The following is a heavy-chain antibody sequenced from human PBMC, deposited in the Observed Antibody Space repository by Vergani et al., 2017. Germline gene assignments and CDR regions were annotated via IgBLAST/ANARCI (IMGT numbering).Heavy chain of an antibody. D-gene: IGHD4-11*01. CDR2: IDHTGRP. CDR1: GGSFTSYH. J-gene: IGHJ6*03. Sequence: QVQLQQWGGGLLKPSETLSLTCVVNGGSFTSYHWTWIRQSPGEGLEWVGDIDHTGRPDYNPSLKSRLTMSVDKSRNQFSLTLNSVTATDTAIYFCARVNTETNGHLYYYYYMGVWGEGTAVAVS. CDR3: ARVNTETNGHLYYYYYMGV. V-gene: IGHV4-34*01.